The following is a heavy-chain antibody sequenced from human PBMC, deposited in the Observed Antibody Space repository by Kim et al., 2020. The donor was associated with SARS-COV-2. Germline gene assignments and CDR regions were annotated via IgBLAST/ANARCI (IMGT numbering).Heavy chain of an antibody. Sequence: GESLKISCKGSGYSFTSYWIGWVRQMPGKGLEWMGIIYPGDSDTRYSPSFQGQVTISADKSISTAYLQWSSLKASDTAMYYCAVAGRYSSSWYGGGYYYYYGMAAWGRGNTVTASS. J-gene: IGHJ6*02. V-gene: IGHV5-51*01. CDR1: GYSFTSYW. D-gene: IGHD6-13*01. CDR3: AVAGRYSSSWYGGGYYYYYGMAA. CDR2: IYPGDSDT.